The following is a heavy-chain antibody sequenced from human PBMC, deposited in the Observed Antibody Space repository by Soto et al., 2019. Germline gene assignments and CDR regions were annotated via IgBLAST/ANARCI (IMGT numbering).Heavy chain of an antibody. D-gene: IGHD3-3*01. CDR2: ISGSGGST. J-gene: IGHJ4*02. Sequence: PGGSLRLSCAASGFTFSSYAMSWVRQAPGKGLEWVSAISGSGGSTYYADSVKGRFTISRDNSKNTLYLQMNSLRAEDTAVYYCAKADLYDFWSGYPCFDYWGQGTLVTVSS. CDR1: GFTFSSYA. V-gene: IGHV3-23*01. CDR3: AKADLYDFWSGYPCFDY.